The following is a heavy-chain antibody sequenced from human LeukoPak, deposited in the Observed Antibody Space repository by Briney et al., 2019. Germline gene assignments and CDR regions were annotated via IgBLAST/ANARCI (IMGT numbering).Heavy chain of an antibody. CDR2: ISGSGGST. D-gene: IGHD6-19*01. CDR1: GFTFRSYP. Sequence: GGSLRLSCAASGFTFRSYPMNWVRQAPGKGLEWVSTISGSGGSTYYADSVKGRFTISRDNSKNTVYLQMNSLRAEDTAVYYCAKVTPGIAVAGAFDYWGQGTLVTVSS. J-gene: IGHJ4*02. V-gene: IGHV3-23*01. CDR3: AKVTPGIAVAGAFDY.